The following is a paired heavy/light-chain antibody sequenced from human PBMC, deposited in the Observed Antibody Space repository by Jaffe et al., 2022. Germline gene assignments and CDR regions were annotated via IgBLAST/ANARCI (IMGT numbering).Light chain of an antibody. J-gene: IGKJ1*01. V-gene: IGKV3-11*01. Sequence: EIVLTQSPATLSLSPGERATLSCRASQSVGNSLAWYQQKSGQPPRLLISEASTRATGIPARFSGSGSGTDFTLTISSLEPEDVAVYYCQHRVTWPPWTFGQGTKVEIK. CDR2: EAS. CDR1: QSVGNS. CDR3: QHRVTWPPWT.
Heavy chain of an antibody. Sequence: QVQLVESGGGVVQPGGSPRLACAVSGFTLTFYGMHWVRQAPGKGLEWVAFVRSDGNTKYYADSVKGRFTISKDNPKNTLFLQMNSLRVEDTAVYFCVKDRDYGNFEYWGQGTLVTVSS. CDR3: VKDRDYGNFEY. D-gene: IGHD4-17*01. CDR1: GFTLTFYG. J-gene: IGHJ4*02. CDR2: VRSDGNTK. V-gene: IGHV3-30*02.